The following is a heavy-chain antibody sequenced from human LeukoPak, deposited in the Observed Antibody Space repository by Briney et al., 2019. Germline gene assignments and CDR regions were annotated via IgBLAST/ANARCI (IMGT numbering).Heavy chain of an antibody. V-gene: IGHV1-18*01. J-gene: IGHJ6*03. CDR2: ISAYNGNT. CDR1: GYTFTSYG. D-gene: IGHD3-10*01. CDR3: AREYYYGSGRSRGYYYYYMDV. Sequence: ASVKVSCKASGYTFTSYGISWVRQAPGQGLEWMGWISAYNGNTNYAQKLQGRVTMTTDTSTSTAYMELRSLRAEDTAVYYCAREYYYGSGRSRGYYYYYMDVWGKGTTVTISS.